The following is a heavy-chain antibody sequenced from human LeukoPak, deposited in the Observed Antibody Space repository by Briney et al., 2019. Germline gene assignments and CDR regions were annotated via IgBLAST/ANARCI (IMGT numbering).Heavy chain of an antibody. Sequence: PGGSLRLSCAASGFTLSSYSMNWVRQAPGKGLEWISYISSSSTYMFYSDSVKGRFTVSRDNARNSLYLQMNSLRDEDTAVYYCVKDLYKGDSASWYFFHYWGQGTLVTVSS. D-gene: IGHD6-13*01. V-gene: IGHV3-48*02. CDR1: GFTLSSYS. CDR3: VKDLYKGDSASWYFFHY. J-gene: IGHJ4*02. CDR2: ISSSSTYM.